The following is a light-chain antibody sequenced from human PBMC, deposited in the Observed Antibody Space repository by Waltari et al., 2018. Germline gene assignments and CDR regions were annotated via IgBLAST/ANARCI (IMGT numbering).Light chain of an antibody. CDR3: QQSYSTPLT. Sequence: DIQMTQSPSSLYASVGDIVTITCRASQSIRSYLNWYQQKPGKAPKLLIYDASNLQSGVPSRFSGSGSGTDFTLTISRLQAEDFATYFCQQSYSTPLTFGGGAKVEIK. V-gene: IGKV1-39*01. J-gene: IGKJ4*01. CDR1: QSIRSY. CDR2: DAS.